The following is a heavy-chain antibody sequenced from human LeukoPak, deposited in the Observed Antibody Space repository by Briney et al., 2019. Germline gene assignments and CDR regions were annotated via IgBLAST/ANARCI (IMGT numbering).Heavy chain of an antibody. J-gene: IGHJ6*03. CDR3: AKNVGATRGYYYYYYMDV. Sequence: GGSLRLSCAASGFTFDDHGMSWVRQAPGKGLEWVSAISGSGGSTYYADSVKGRFTISRDNSKNTLYLQMNSLRAEDTAVYYCAKNVGATRGYYYYYYMDVWGKGTTVTISS. V-gene: IGHV3-23*01. CDR1: GFTFDDHG. CDR2: ISGSGGST. D-gene: IGHD1-26*01.